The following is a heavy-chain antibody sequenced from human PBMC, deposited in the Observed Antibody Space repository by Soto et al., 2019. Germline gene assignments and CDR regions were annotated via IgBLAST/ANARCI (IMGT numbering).Heavy chain of an antibody. Sequence: PGGSLRLSCAACGFTFSSFAMRWVRQAPGKGREWLSLMSGWGRPTKDAESVKGRFSVSRENSKNTLLLERNKLREDETAIYYYAKSFCSSSSCFFVWVDPWGPGTLVTVSS. CDR1: GFTFSSFA. V-gene: IGHV3-23*03. J-gene: IGHJ5*02. CDR2: MSGWGRPT. CDR3: AKSFCSSSSCFFVWVDP. D-gene: IGHD6-19*01.